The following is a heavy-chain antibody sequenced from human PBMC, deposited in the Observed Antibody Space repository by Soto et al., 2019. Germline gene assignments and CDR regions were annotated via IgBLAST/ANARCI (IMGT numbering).Heavy chain of an antibody. CDR2: IIPIFDTA. J-gene: IGHJ6*02. CDR3: ARNGTLTGYSYGMDV. V-gene: IGHV1-69*01. CDR1: GGTFSDFT. D-gene: IGHD1-1*01. Sequence: QVQLVQSGAELRTPGSSVKVSCKASGGTFSDFTINWLRQAPGQRLEWMGGIIPIFDTANYAENFQGRVTITADESTRTACMEVSSLRSEDTAVYYCARNGTLTGYSYGMDVWGQGNMVTVSS.